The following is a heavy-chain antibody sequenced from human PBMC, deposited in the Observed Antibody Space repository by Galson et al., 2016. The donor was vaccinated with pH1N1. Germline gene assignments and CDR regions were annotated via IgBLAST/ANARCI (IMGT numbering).Heavy chain of an antibody. CDR2: IKPNSGDT. J-gene: IGHJ4*02. CDR1: GYTFTGYY. CDR3: ARGRYCNNRDCFMGIDS. Sequence: SVKVSCKASGYTFTGYYIHWVRQAPGQGLEWMGWIKPNSGDTKYAQKFQGRVTMTRDTSISTAYMELSSLRSDDTALYYCARGRYCNNRDCFMGIDSWVQGTLVTVSS. V-gene: IGHV1-2*02. D-gene: IGHD2-8*01.